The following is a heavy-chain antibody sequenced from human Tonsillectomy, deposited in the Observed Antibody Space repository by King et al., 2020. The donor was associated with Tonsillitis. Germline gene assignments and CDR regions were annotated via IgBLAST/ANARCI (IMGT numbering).Heavy chain of an antibody. V-gene: IGHV1-2*02. J-gene: IGHJ3*01. CDR1: GYPFIDYY. D-gene: IGHD2-21*01. CDR3: AKSDRDAFGL. Sequence: VQLVESGAEVKNPGASVKVSCKASGYPFIDYYIHWVRQAPGQGLEWMGWMNPKNGDTRYAQNFQGRVSMTREKSISTAYMELSRLTSDDTAMYYCAKSDRDAFGLWGQGTMVTVSS. CDR2: MNPKNGDT.